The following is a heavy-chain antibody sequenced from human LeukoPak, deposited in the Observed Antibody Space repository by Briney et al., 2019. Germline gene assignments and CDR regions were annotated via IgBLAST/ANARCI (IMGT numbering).Heavy chain of an antibody. CDR2: IYYSGST. Sequence: SETLSLTCTVSGGSNSSGDYYWSWIRQPPGKGLEWIGYIYYSGSTYYNPSLKSRVTISVDTSKNQFSLKLSSVTAADTAVYYCARGELFSWGNYYFDYWGQGTLVTVSS. J-gene: IGHJ4*02. CDR1: GGSNSSGDYY. CDR3: ARGELFSWGNYYFDY. V-gene: IGHV4-30-4*08. D-gene: IGHD7-27*01.